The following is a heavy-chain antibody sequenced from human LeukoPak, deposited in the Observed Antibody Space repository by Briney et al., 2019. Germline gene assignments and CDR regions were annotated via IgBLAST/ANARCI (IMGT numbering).Heavy chain of an antibody. D-gene: IGHD3-22*01. Sequence: PGGSLRLSCAAAGFTFSSYAMSWVRQAPGKGLEWVSAISGSGGSTYYADSVKGRFTISRDNSKNTLYLQMNSLRAEDTAVYYCAKAYYYDSSGYPDYWGQGTLVTVSS. CDR1: GFTFSSYA. J-gene: IGHJ4*02. V-gene: IGHV3-23*01. CDR2: ISGSGGST. CDR3: AKAYYYDSSGYPDY.